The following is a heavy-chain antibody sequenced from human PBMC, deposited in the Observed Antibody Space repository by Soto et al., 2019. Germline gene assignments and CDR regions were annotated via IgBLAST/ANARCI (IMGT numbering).Heavy chain of an antibody. J-gene: IGHJ6*02. CDR2: ISAYNGNT. CDR1: GYTFTSYG. D-gene: IGHD1-26*01. Sequence: QVQLVQSGAEVKKPGASVKVSCKASGYTFTSYGISWVRQAPGQGLEWMGWISAYNGNTNYAQKLQGRVTMTTDTSTSTAYMELRGLRSDDTAVYYCARGTRGSYYYYYGMDVWGQGTTVTVSS. CDR3: ARGTRGSYYYYYGMDV. V-gene: IGHV1-18*01.